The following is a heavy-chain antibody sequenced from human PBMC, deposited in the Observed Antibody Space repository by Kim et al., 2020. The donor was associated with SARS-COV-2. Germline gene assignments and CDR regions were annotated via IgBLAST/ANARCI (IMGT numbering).Heavy chain of an antibody. Sequence: GGSLRLSCAASGFTFSNYAMHWVRQAPGKGLEGVAAIVSDGRSTTYYADSVKGRFTISRDISKNTLYLQMNSLRAEDTAVYYCAREGSGAFDYWGQGTLVSVSS. J-gene: IGHJ4*02. CDR2: IVSDGRSTT. D-gene: IGHD1-26*01. CDR3: AREGSGAFDY. V-gene: IGHV3-30-3*01. CDR1: GFTFSNYA.